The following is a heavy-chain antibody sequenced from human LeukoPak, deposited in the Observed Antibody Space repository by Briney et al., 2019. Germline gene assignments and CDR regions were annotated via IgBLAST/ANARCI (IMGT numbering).Heavy chain of an antibody. CDR2: IYYSGST. J-gene: IGHJ4*02. CDR1: GGSDSSGRYY. CDR3: ARVLVEATTLIDY. D-gene: IGHD5-12*01. V-gene: IGHV4-61*01. Sequence: SETLSLTCTVSGGSDSSGRYYWSWIRQPPGKGLEWIGYIYYSGSTNYNPSLKSRVTISVDTSKNQFSLKLSSVTAADTAVYYCARVLVEATTLIDYWGQGTLVTVPS.